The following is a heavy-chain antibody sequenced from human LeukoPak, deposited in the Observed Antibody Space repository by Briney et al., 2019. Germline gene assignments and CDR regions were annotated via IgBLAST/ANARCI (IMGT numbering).Heavy chain of an antibody. J-gene: IGHJ5*02. CDR1: GYTFTSYG. Sequence: ASVKVSXKASGYTFTSYGISWVRQAPGQGLEWMGWISAYNGNTKYAQKLQGRVTMTTDTSTSTAYMELRSLRSDDTAVYYCARDKRQWLAPMRSVDPWGQGTLVTVSS. CDR3: ARDKRQWLAPMRSVDP. CDR2: ISAYNGNT. V-gene: IGHV1-18*01. D-gene: IGHD6-19*01.